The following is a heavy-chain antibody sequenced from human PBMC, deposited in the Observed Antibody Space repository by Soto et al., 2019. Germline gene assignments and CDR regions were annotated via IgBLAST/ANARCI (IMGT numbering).Heavy chain of an antibody. J-gene: IGHJ1*01. Sequence: PSETLSLTCTVSGGSISSSNYYWGWIRQPPGKGLEWIGSIYYSGNTYYNPSLKSRVTISVDTSKNQFSLKLISVTASDTAVYYCARHPTMTSINFQRWGQGTLVTVSS. CDR1: GGSISSSNYY. V-gene: IGHV4-39*01. CDR2: IYYSGNT. D-gene: IGHD2-21*02. CDR3: ARHPTMTSINFQR.